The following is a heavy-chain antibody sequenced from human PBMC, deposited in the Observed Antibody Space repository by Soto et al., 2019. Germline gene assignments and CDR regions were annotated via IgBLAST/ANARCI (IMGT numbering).Heavy chain of an antibody. Sequence: EVQLVESGGGLVQPGGSLRLSCAASGFTFSSYWMHWVRQAPGKGLVWVSRINRDVSSTSYADSVKGRFTISRDNAKNTLYPQMNSLRAEDTAVYYCAVAVAGPTAIGYWGQGTLVTVSS. D-gene: IGHD6-19*01. CDR3: AVAVAGPTAIGY. V-gene: IGHV3-74*01. J-gene: IGHJ4*02. CDR1: GFTFSSYW. CDR2: INRDVSST.